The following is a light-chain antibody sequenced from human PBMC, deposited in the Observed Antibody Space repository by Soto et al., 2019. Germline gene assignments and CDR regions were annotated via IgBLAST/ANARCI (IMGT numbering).Light chain of an antibody. Sequence: QSVLTQPASVSGSPGQSITISCTGTSSDIGTYNLVSWYQQHPGKAPELMIYEVNKRPSGVSDRFSGSKSGNTASLTISGLQAEDEADYYCCSYAGSSTLYVFGTGTKVTVL. J-gene: IGLJ1*01. CDR3: CSYAGSSTLYV. CDR2: EVN. V-gene: IGLV2-23*02. CDR1: SSDIGTYNL.